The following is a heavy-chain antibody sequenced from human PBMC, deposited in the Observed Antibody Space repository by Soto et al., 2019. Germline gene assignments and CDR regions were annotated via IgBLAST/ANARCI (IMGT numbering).Heavy chain of an antibody. CDR1: GFSLSTSEVG. D-gene: IGHD3-16*01. J-gene: IGHJ4*02. Sequence: QITLKESGPTLVKPTQTLTLTCTFSGFSLSTSEVGVGWIRQPPGKALEWLALIYWDDNKRYSPSLKNRLTISKDTSKTQVVLTMSNMDPVHTATYYCAHSPVQRPNDWVYWGQGTLVPVSS. CDR2: IYWDDNK. CDR3: AHSPVQRPNDWVY. V-gene: IGHV2-5*02.